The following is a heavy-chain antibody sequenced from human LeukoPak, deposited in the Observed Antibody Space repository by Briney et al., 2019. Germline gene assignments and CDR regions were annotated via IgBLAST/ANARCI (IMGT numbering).Heavy chain of an antibody. D-gene: IGHD5-24*01. CDR1: GFTFSNYG. V-gene: IGHV3-23*01. CDR3: AKGGGYNYNYPFDY. J-gene: IGHJ4*02. CDR2: ISGSGDTT. Sequence: PGGSLRLSCAASGFTFSNYGMSWVRQAPGKGLEWVATISGSGDTTYYADSVKGRFTISRDNSKNTLYVQMNSLRAEDTAVYYCAKGGGYNYNYPFDYWGQGTLVTVSS.